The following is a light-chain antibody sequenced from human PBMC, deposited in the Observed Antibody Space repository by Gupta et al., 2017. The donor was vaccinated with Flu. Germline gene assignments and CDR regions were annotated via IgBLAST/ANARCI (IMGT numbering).Light chain of an antibody. Sequence: SYVLNQPPSVTVAPGPTATITCGGDDIGHEHVHWYQPKAGQAPVVVLYDDAVRPSGIPERFAGSTSRNTVTLTITRVEGGDEADYYCQRGYRTGHWVFGGGTHLTVL. V-gene: IGLV3-21*02. J-gene: IGLJ3*02. CDR3: QRGYRTGHWV. CDR1: DIGHEH. CDR2: DDA.